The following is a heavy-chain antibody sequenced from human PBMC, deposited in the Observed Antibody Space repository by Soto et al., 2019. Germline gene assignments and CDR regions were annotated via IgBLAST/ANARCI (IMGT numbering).Heavy chain of an antibody. CDR3: ARDGTYSSGPPGWFDP. D-gene: IGHD6-19*01. Sequence: QVPLVESGGGVVQPGRSLRLSCAASGFTFSSYAMHWVRQAPGKGLEWVAVISYDGSNKYYADSVKGRFTISRDNSKNTRYLQMNSLRAEDTAVYYCARDGTYSSGPPGWFDPWGQGTLVTVSS. J-gene: IGHJ5*02. CDR1: GFTFSSYA. CDR2: ISYDGSNK. V-gene: IGHV3-30-3*01.